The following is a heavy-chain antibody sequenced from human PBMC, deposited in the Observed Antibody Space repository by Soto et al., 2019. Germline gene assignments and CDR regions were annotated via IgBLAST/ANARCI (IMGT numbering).Heavy chain of an antibody. CDR3: AKDLVTDLGHYCSSTSCYFGGMDV. CDR1: GFTFSSYA. Sequence: GGSLRLSCAASGFTFSSYAMSWVRQAPGKGLEWVSAISGSGGSTYYADSVKGRFTISRDNSKNTLYLQMNSLRAEDTAVYYCAKDLVTDLGHYCSSTSCYFGGMDVWGQGTTVTVSS. D-gene: IGHD2-2*01. V-gene: IGHV3-23*01. J-gene: IGHJ6*02. CDR2: ISGSGGST.